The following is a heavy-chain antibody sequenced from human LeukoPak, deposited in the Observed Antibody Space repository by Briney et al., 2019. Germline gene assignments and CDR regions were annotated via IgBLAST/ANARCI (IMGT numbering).Heavy chain of an antibody. Sequence: GGSLRLSCAASGFIFSDYYMTWIRQTPGKGLEGLSYISDSGSTINYADSVKGRLTISRDNAKKSLFLQMNSLRAEDTAVYYCAIYYDSSGSIDHWGQGTLVTVSS. CDR1: GFIFSDYY. V-gene: IGHV3-11*01. J-gene: IGHJ4*02. CDR3: AIYYDSSGSIDH. D-gene: IGHD3-22*01. CDR2: ISDSGSTI.